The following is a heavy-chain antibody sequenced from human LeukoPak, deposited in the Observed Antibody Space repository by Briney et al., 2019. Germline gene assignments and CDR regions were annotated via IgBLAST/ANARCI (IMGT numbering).Heavy chain of an antibody. D-gene: IGHD3-10*01. CDR2: IKSDGSST. V-gene: IGHV3-74*01. J-gene: IGHJ4*02. CDR3: AKDGLVWFGELN. Sequence: QAGGSLRLSCASSGFTFSNYWMHWVRQAPGKGPVWVSRIKSDGSSTRFADSVQGRFTISRDNGKNTLYLQMNSLRAEDTAVYYCAKDGLVWFGELNWGQGTLVTVSS. CDR1: GFTFSNYW.